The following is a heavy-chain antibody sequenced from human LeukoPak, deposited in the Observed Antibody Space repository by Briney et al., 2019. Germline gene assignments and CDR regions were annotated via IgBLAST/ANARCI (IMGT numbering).Heavy chain of an antibody. CDR1: GGSIGSGGYY. D-gene: IGHD3-3*01. CDR3: ARGGSGYSYYYYYGMDV. Sequence: SETLSLTCTVSGGSIGSGGYYWSWIRQPPGKGLEWIGYIYYSGSTNYNPSLKSRVTISVDTSKNQFSLKLSSVTAADTAVYYCARGGSGYSYYYYYGMDVWGQGTTVTVSS. J-gene: IGHJ6*02. V-gene: IGHV4-61*08. CDR2: IYYSGST.